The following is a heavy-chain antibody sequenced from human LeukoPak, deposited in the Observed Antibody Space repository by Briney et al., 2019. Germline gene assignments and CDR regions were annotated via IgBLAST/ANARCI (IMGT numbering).Heavy chain of an antibody. CDR3: AKRGNPAVGHHYLDV. CDR1: GFTFSYYD. J-gene: IGHJ6*03. CDR2: ITLSGGST. D-gene: IGHD2-2*01. Sequence: GGSLRLSCAASGFTFSYYDMSWVRQAPGKGLEWVASITLSGGSTLYADSVKGRFTISRDNSKSTLYLQMNSLSAEDTAVYYCAKRGNPAVGHHYLDVWGKGTTVSVSS. V-gene: IGHV3-23*01.